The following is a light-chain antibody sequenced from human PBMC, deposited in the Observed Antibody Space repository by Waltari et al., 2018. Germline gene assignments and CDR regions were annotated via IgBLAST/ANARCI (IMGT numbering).Light chain of an antibody. CDR1: QSITTW. CDR3: QQYNSYPT. V-gene: IGKV1-5*03. CDR2: KAS. Sequence: DIQMTQSPSTLSASWGDRVTITCRASQSITTWLAWYQQKPGRAPKLLIYKASTLQSGVPSRFSASGSGTEFTLTISSLQPDDFATYYCQQYNSYPTFGPGTKVDIK. J-gene: IGKJ3*01.